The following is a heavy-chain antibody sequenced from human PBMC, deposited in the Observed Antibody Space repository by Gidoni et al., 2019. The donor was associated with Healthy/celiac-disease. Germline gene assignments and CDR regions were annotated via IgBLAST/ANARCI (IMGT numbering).Heavy chain of an antibody. CDR1: GFTFCSYS. CDR2: ISSSSSYI. CDR3: ARTIAVAARDAFDI. Sequence: EVQLVESGGGLVKPGGSLRLSCAASGFTFCSYSMNGVRQPPGKGLEGVSSISSSSSYIYYADSVKGRFTISRDNAKNSLYLQMNSLRAEDTAVYYCARTIAVAARDAFDIWGQGTMVTVSS. D-gene: IGHD6-19*01. J-gene: IGHJ3*02. V-gene: IGHV3-21*01.